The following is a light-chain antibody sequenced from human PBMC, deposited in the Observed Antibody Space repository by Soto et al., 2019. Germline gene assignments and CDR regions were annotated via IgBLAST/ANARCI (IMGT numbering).Light chain of an antibody. CDR2: DAS. J-gene: IGKJ5*01. CDR3: QQRSNWPPT. V-gene: IGKV3-11*01. CDR1: QSIGDT. Sequence: EIVMTQSPATLSVSPGGRATLSCRASQSIGDTLAWYQQKPGQAPRLLIYDASNRATGIPARFSGSGSGTDFTLTISSLEPEDFAVYYCQQRSNWPPTFGQGTRLEI.